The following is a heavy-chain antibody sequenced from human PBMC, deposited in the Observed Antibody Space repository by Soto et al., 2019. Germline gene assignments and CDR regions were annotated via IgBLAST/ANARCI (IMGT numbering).Heavy chain of an antibody. CDR3: ARSRGSTGYYYVDY. Sequence: QVQLVESGGGVVQPGRSPRLSCVASGFTFSGYAMHWVRQPPGKGLEWVAVISYDGSNKHYADSVTGRFSISRDNSKNTLYLHMDSLRDEDTAVYYCARSRGSTGYYYVDYWGQGTLVTVSS. V-gene: IGHV3-30-3*01. CDR2: ISYDGSNK. J-gene: IGHJ4*02. D-gene: IGHD3-22*01. CDR1: GFTFSGYA.